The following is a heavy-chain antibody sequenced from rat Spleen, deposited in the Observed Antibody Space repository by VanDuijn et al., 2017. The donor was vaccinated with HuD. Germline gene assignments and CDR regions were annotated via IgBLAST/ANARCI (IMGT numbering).Heavy chain of an antibody. CDR2: ITSSGGTT. J-gene: IGHJ2*01. Sequence: EVQLVESGGGSVQPGRSLKLSCAASGFTFSNYYMAWVRQAPTKGLEWVAYITSSGGTTHYRDSVKGRFTISRDNVKSTLYLEMDGLRSEDMATYYCTTDLAGQPDYWGQGVMVTVSS. CDR3: TTDLAGQPDY. D-gene: IGHD5-1*01. CDR1: GFTFSNYY. V-gene: IGHV5-27*01.